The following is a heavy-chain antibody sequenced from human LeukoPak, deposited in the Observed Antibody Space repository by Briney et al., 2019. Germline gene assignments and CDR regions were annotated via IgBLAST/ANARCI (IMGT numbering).Heavy chain of an antibody. CDR2: IRIKAYGGTS. D-gene: IGHD2/OR15-2a*01. Sequence: GVLRFSCTASGFTFGDYALTWFRQAPGKGLEWLGFIRIKAYGGTSEYAASVKGRFTISRDDSNNIAYLQMNSLKTEDTAVYYCTRVRRFYASPFDFWGQGTLVTVSS. J-gene: IGHJ4*02. V-gene: IGHV3-49*03. CDR3: TRVRRFYASPFDF. CDR1: GFTFGDYA.